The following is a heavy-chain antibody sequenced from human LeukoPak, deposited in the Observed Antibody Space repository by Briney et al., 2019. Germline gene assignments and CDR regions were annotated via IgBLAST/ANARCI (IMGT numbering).Heavy chain of an antibody. Sequence: KPGGSLRLSCAASEFTFSSYSMNWVRQAPGKGLEWVSSISSSSSYIYYADSVKGRFTISRDNAKSTLSLQMNSLRAEDTAIYYCATYRQVQVPFECWGQGTLVTVSS. D-gene: IGHD5-18*01. CDR1: EFTFSSYS. CDR2: ISSSSSYI. J-gene: IGHJ4*02. CDR3: ATYRQVQVPFEC. V-gene: IGHV3-21*04.